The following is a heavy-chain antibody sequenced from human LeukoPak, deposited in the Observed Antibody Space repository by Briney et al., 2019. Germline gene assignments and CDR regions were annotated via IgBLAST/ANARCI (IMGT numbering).Heavy chain of an antibody. V-gene: IGHV4-39*01. CDR1: GGSISSSSYY. Sequence: ASETLSLTCTVSGGSISSSSYYWGWIRQPPGKGLEWIGSIYYSGSTYYNPSLKSRVTISVDTSKNQFSLKLSSVTAADTAVYYCAIQEVDKFIGNWFDPWGQGTLVTVSS. CDR3: AIQEVDKFIGNWFDP. CDR2: IYYSGST. J-gene: IGHJ5*02. D-gene: IGHD5-12*01.